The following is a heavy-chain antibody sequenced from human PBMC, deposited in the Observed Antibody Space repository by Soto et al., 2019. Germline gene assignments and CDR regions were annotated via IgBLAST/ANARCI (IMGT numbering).Heavy chain of an antibody. CDR3: ARAYGSGTPYYFDY. D-gene: IGHD3-10*01. CDR1: GFTFSSYS. J-gene: IGHJ4*02. Sequence: PGGSLRLSCAASGFTFSSYSMNWVRQAPGKGLEWVSYISSSSSTIYYADSVKGRFTISRDNAKNSLYLQMNSLRAEDTAVYYCARAYGSGTPYYFDYWGQGTLVTVSS. CDR2: ISSSSSTI. V-gene: IGHV3-48*01.